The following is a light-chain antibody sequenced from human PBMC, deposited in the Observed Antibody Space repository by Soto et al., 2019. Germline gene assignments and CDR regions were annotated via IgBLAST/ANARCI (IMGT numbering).Light chain of an antibody. J-gene: IGLJ1*01. Sequence: QSALTQPRSVSGSPGQSVTIPCTGTSSDVGGYNYVSWYQHHPGKAPKLMIYDVSKRPSGVPDRFSGSKSGNTASLTISGLQAEDEADYYCCSYAGSYTFYVFGTGTKLTVL. CDR3: CSYAGSYTFYV. CDR2: DVS. V-gene: IGLV2-11*01. CDR1: SSDVGGYNY.